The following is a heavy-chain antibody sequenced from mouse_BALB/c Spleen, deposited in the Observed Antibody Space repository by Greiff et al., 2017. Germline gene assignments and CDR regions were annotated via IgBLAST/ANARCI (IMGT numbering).Heavy chain of an antibody. D-gene: IGHD2-1*01. J-gene: IGHJ4*01. CDR1: GFTFSDYY. CDR3: ARDGNGYAMDY. CDR2: ISDGGSYT. Sequence: EVQVVESGGGLVKPGGSLKLSCAASGFTFSDYYMYWVRQTPEKRLEWVATISDGGSYTYYPDSVKGRFTISRDNAKNNLYLQMSSLKSEDTAMYYCARDGNGYAMDYWGQGTSVTVSS. V-gene: IGHV5-4*02.